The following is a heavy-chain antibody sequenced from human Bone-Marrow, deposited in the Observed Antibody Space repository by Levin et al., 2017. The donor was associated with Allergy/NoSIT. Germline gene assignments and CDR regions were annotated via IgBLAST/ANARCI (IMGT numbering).Heavy chain of an antibody. V-gene: IGHV3-9*01. J-gene: IGHJ4*02. CDR2: INWNRGII. D-gene: IGHD7-27*01. CDR3: AKGLNWGSPNTFDD. CDR1: GFTFDDFA. Sequence: SLKISCAASGFTFDDFAMHWVRQVPGKGLEWVSGINWNRGIIGSADSVKDRFTISRDNARNSLFLQMNSLGPEDTALYYCAKGLNWGSPNTFDDWGQGTLVTVSS.